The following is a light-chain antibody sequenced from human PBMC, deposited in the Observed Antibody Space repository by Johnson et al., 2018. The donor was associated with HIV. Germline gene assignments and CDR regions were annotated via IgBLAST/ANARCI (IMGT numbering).Light chain of an antibody. V-gene: IGLV1-51*01. J-gene: IGLJ1*01. Sequence: QSVLTQPPSVSAAPGQKVTISCSGSSSNIGNNYVSWYKQLPGTAPKLLIYDNNKRPSGIPDRFSGSKSGKSATLGITGLQTGDEADYYWGTWDRSLRKVFGTGTKVTVL. CDR3: GTWDRSLRKV. CDR2: DNN. CDR1: SSNIGNNY.